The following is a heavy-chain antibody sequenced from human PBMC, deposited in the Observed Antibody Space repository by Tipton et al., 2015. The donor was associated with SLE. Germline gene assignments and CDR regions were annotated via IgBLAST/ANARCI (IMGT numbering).Heavy chain of an antibody. CDR2: VYHSGRT. CDR1: GGSISGYH. J-gene: IGHJ2*01. D-gene: IGHD6-6*01. V-gene: IGHV4-34*01. Sequence: TLSLTCTVSGGSISGYHWTWIRQPPGKGLEWIGEVYHSGRTDSNPSLKSRVTISVDTSKNQFSLNLTSVTAADTAVYYCARAVPRGSTSGYWYFDLWGRGTLVTVSS. CDR3: ARAVPRGSTSGYWYFDL.